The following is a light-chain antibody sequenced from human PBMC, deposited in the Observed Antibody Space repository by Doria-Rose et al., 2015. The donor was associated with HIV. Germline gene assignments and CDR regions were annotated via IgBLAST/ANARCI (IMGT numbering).Light chain of an antibody. CDR2: SAS. V-gene: IGKV1-16*01. CDR1: QNVGTN. J-gene: IGKJ4*02. Sequence: DIVMTQSQKFMSTSVGDRVSVTCKASQNVGTNVDWYQQKPGQSPKALIYSASYRYSGVPDRFTGRGSGTDCTLTISNVQSEDLAEYFCQQYNSYPLTFGAGTKLELK. CDR3: QQYNSYPLT.